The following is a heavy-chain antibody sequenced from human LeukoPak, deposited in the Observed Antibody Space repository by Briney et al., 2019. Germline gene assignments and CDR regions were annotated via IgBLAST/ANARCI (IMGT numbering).Heavy chain of an antibody. V-gene: IGHV3-21*01. Sequence: GGSLRLSCAASGFTFSSYSMNWVRQAPGEGLEWVSSISSSSSYIYYADSVKGRFTISRDYAKNSLYLQMNSLRAEDTAVYYCARIHIDSSGWRTDFDYWGQGTLVTVSS. D-gene: IGHD6-19*01. J-gene: IGHJ4*02. CDR3: ARIHIDSSGWRTDFDY. CDR1: GFTFSSYS. CDR2: ISSSSSYI.